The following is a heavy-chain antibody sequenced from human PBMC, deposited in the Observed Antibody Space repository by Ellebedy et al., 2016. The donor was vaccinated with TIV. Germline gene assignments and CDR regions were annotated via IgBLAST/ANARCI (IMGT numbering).Heavy chain of an antibody. D-gene: IGHD1-1*01. Sequence: PGGSLRLSCAVSGFTFSNHAMSWVRQAPGKGLEWVSAISFSGGSTFYADSVKGRFTISRDNTKNTLSLQMNSLRVDDTAVYYCAKSGTPTYYFGHWGQGTLVTVSS. CDR3: AKSGTPTYYFGH. CDR1: GFTFSNHA. V-gene: IGHV3-23*01. CDR2: ISFSGGST. J-gene: IGHJ4*02.